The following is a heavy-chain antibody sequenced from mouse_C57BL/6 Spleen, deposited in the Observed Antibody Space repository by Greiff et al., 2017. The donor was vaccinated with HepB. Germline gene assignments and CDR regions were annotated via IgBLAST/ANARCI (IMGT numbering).Heavy chain of an antibody. J-gene: IGHJ3*01. CDR3: AGYYGYGGAWFAD. D-gene: IGHD2-2*01. Sequence: EVKLMESGGGLVKPGGSLKLSCAASGFTFSSYAMSWVRQTPEKRLEWVATISDGGSYTYYPDNVKGRFTISRDNAKNNLYLQMSHLKSEDPAMYYCAGYYGYGGAWFADWGKGTLVTVAA. CDR2: ISDGGSYT. V-gene: IGHV5-4*03. CDR1: GFTFSSYA.